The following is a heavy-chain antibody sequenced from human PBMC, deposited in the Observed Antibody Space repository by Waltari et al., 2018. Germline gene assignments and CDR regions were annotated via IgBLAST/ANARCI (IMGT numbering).Heavy chain of an antibody. D-gene: IGHD3-22*01. V-gene: IGHV1-69*02. CDR3: ARGTYYYDSRGYYPGDY. J-gene: IGHJ4*02. CDR1: GGTFSSYT. Sequence: QVQLVQSGAEVKKPGSSVTVSCKASGGTFSSYTISWLRQAPGQGLEWMGRRIPIRSIANYAQKFQGRGTITADKYTSTAYMEMSSLRSEDTAVYYCARGTYYYDSRGYYPGDYWGQGTLVTVSS. CDR2: RIPIRSIA.